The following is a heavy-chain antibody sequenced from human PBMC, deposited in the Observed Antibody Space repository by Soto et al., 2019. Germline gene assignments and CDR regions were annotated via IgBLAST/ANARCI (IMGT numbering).Heavy chain of an antibody. CDR3: ARRKDSSRYFYGMDV. V-gene: IGHV4-34*02. Sequence: QVALQQWGAGLLKPSQTLSLTCAVYGESFNDYFWTWIRQSPGGGLEWLAEVHHTGTSYYNPSLKSRLAVSVDTSRNQFSLNLTSPTAADTATYYCARRKDSSRYFYGMDVWGQGTTVVVSS. D-gene: IGHD6-13*01. CDR1: GESFNDYF. CDR2: VHHTGTS. J-gene: IGHJ6*02.